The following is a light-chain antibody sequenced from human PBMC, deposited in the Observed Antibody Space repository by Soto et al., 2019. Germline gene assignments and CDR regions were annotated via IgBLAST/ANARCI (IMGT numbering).Light chain of an antibody. J-gene: IGLJ1*01. V-gene: IGLV2-14*01. CDR3: SSYTRSSPYV. Sequence: QSALTQPASVSASPGQSIAISCSGTSSDVGAYDYVSWYQHHPGKAPKLIIYEVTYRPSGVSNRFSASKSGNTASLTISGLQAEDEADYYCSSYTRSSPYVFGTGTKVTVL. CDR1: SSDVGAYDY. CDR2: EVT.